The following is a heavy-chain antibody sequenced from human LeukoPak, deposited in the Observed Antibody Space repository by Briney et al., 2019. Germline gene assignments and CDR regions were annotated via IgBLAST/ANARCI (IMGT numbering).Heavy chain of an antibody. CDR3: ARMDRGAYNSPYYFDY. J-gene: IGHJ4*02. CDR1: RFTFSSYS. D-gene: IGHD5-24*01. Sequence: GGSLTLSCAASRFTFSSYSMIWLRHTPGKGRLGVIYISSSCTTIFYADSVKGLFTIYRDNVKNSLYLQIDSLRDEDTDIYYCARMDRGAYNSPYYFDYWGQGTLVTVSS. V-gene: IGHV3-48*02. CDR2: ISSSCTTI.